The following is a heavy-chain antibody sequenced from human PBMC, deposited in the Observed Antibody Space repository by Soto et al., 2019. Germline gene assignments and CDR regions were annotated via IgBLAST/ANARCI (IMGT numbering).Heavy chain of an antibody. CDR1: GGSISSSSYY. Sequence: SETLSLTCTVSGGSISSSSYYWGWIRQPPGKGLEWIGSIYYSGSTYYNPSLKSRVTISVDTSKNQFSLKLSSVTAADTAVYYCAGRIVATETFDYWGQGTLVTV. J-gene: IGHJ4*02. CDR3: AGRIVATETFDY. CDR2: IYYSGST. D-gene: IGHD5-12*01. V-gene: IGHV4-39*01.